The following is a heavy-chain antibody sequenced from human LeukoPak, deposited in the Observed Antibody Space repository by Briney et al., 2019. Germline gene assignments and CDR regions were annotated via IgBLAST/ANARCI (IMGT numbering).Heavy chain of an antibody. J-gene: IGHJ6*02. Sequence: GGSLRLSCAASGFTFSSYSMNWVRQAPGKGLEWVSSISSSSSYIYYADSVKGRFTISRDHSKNTLYLQMNSLRAEDTAVYYCARDGGYSNYANSMDVWGQGTTVTVSS. V-gene: IGHV3-21*01. CDR3: ARDGGYSNYANSMDV. D-gene: IGHD4-4*01. CDR1: GFTFSSYS. CDR2: ISSSSSYI.